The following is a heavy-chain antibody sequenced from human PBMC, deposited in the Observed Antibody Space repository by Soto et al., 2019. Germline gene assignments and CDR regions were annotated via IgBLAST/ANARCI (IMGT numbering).Heavy chain of an antibody. CDR1: GGSISSGGYS. V-gene: IGHV4-30-2*01. CDR3: ARDKITGLFDY. CDR2: IYHSGST. J-gene: IGHJ4*02. Sequence: PSETLSLTCAVSGGSISSGGYSWSWIRQPPGKGLEWIGYIYHSGSTYYNPSLKSRVTISVDRSKNQFSLKLSSVTAADTAVYYRARDKITGLFDYWGQGTLVTVSS. D-gene: IGHD2-8*02.